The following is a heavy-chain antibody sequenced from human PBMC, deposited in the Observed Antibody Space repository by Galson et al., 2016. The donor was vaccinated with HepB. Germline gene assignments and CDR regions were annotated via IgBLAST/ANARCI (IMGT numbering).Heavy chain of an antibody. Sequence: SETLSLTCAVSGASINNRNWWSWVRQPPGQGLEWIGEVYRSGSANYKPSLRSRVTMSVDKSKNQFSLRLTSVTAADTAVYYCARGQEQQDGYDYWGQGTLVTVSS. CDR1: GASINNRNW. CDR2: VYRSGSA. D-gene: IGHD6-25*01. V-gene: IGHV4-4*02. J-gene: IGHJ4*02. CDR3: ARGQEQQDGYDY.